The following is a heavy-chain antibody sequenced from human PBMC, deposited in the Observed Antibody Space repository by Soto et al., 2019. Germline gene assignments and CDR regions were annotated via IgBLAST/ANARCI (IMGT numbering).Heavy chain of an antibody. J-gene: IGHJ4*02. D-gene: IGHD3-16*01. CDR3: ASVTFGGIVLAH. Sequence: SETLSLTCTVSAASFRKYYCTWIRQPPGKGLEWIGYIYFNGNTKYNPSLEGRLTISIDTSKKEFSLKLTSVTAADAAVYYCASVTFGGIVLAHWGQGTLVTVSS. V-gene: IGHV4-59*01. CDR2: IYFNGNT. CDR1: AASFRKYY.